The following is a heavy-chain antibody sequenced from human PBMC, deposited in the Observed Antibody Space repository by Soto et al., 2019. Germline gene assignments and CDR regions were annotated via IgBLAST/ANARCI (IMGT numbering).Heavy chain of an antibody. D-gene: IGHD7-27*01. J-gene: IGHJ6*02. CDR3: ARPNSPPGYYFGMDV. CDR2: VYTTGST. V-gene: IGHV4-4*07. Sequence: SETLSLTCNVSGGSIRSYYWSWVRQPAGKALEWIGRVYTTGSTNYNPSLRSRVSISVDTSKNQFSLTVTSVTASDTAIYYCARPNSPPGYYFGMDVWGQGTTVTVSS. CDR1: GGSIRSYY.